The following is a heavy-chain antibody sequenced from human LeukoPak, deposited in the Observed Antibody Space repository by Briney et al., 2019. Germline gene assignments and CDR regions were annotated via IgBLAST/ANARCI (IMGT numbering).Heavy chain of an antibody. CDR2: ISSSGSTI. J-gene: IGHJ6*02. V-gene: IGHV3-11*01. Sequence: GGSLRLSCAASGFTFSDYYMSWIRQAPGKGLEWVSYISSSGSTIYYADSVKGRFTISSDNAKNSVDLQMNSLRAEDTAVYYCARGYEYYYYYGMDVWGQGTTVTVSS. D-gene: IGHD1-1*01. CDR1: GFTFSDYY. CDR3: ARGYEYYYYYGMDV.